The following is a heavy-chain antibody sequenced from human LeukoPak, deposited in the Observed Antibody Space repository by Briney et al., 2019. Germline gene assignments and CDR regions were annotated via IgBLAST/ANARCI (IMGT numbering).Heavy chain of an antibody. CDR3: ARVPMVRGFTWYYFDF. Sequence: PGGSLRLSCAATGFTVSRNFMSWVRQAPGKGLEWVSVIYSGGSTYYADSVKGRFTISRDNSKNTLYLQMNTLRAEDTAVYYCARVPMVRGFTWYYFDFWGQGTPVTVSS. V-gene: IGHV3-53*01. CDR2: IYSGGST. CDR1: GFTVSRNF. D-gene: IGHD3-10*01. J-gene: IGHJ4*02.